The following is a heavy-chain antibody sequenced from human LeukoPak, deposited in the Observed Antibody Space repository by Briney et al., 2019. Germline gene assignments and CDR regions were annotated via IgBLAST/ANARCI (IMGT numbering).Heavy chain of an antibody. CDR2: IYYSGST. J-gene: IGHJ4*02. D-gene: IGHD1-26*01. CDR3: ARFSGSYLVDYFDY. Sequence: SSETLSLTCTVSGGSISGYYWGWIRQPPGKGLEWIGSIYYSGSTYYNPSLKSRVTISVDTSKNQFSLKLSSVTAADTAVYYCARFSGSYLVDYFDYWGQGTLVTVSS. CDR1: GGSISGYY. V-gene: IGHV4-39*01.